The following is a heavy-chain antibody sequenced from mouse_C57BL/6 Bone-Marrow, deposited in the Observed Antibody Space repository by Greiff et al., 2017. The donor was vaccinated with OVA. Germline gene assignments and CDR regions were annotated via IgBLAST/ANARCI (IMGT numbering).Heavy chain of an antibody. V-gene: IGHV1-81*01. Sequence: QVQLQQSGAELARPGASVKLSCKASGYTFTSYGISWVKQRTGQGLEWIGEIYPRSGNTYYNEKFKGKATLTADKSSSTAYMELRSLTSEDSAVYLCARTDGYYYGSSYWYFDVWGTGTTVTVSS. D-gene: IGHD1-1*01. CDR2: IYPRSGNT. J-gene: IGHJ1*03. CDR3: ARTDGYYYGSSYWYFDV. CDR1: GYTFTSYG.